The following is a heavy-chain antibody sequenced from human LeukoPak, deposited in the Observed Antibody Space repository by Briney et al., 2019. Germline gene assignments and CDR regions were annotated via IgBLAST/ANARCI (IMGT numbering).Heavy chain of an antibody. CDR1: GFTFSSYA. CDR3: ARDGRFDYSNSSYLDY. D-gene: IGHD6-6*01. J-gene: IGHJ4*02. Sequence: PGGSLRLSCPVSGFTFSSYAMSWVRQAPGRGLEWVSVISTSGESAYYADSVKGRLTISRDNSKNTLYLQMSSLRAEDTAVYYCARDGRFDYSNSSYLDYWGQGTLVTVSS. CDR2: ISTSGESA. V-gene: IGHV3-23*01.